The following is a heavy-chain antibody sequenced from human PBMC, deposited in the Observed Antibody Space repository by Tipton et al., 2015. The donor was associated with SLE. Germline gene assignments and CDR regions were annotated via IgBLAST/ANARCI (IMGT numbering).Heavy chain of an antibody. Sequence: SLRLSCAASGFASRNYGIHWVRRAPGKGLEWVAVIWPDGTKKTYADSLRGRFTVSRDNAKNSLYLQMDSLRAEDTAFYYCAKGPEWLSYWGQGTLVPVSS. CDR1: GFASRNYG. D-gene: IGHD3-3*01. CDR3: AKGPEWLSY. J-gene: IGHJ4*02. CDR2: IWPDGTKK. V-gene: IGHV3-33*03.